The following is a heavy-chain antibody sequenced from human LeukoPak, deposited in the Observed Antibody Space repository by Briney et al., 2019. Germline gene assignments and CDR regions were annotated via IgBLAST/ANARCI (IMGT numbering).Heavy chain of an antibody. V-gene: IGHV1-2*02. Sequence: ASVKVSCKASGYTFTSYGISWVRQAPGQGLEWMGWINPNSGGTNYAQKFQGRVTMTRDTSISTAYMELSRLRSDDTAVYYCARDKDYYGSGSYDFDYWGQGTLVTVSS. D-gene: IGHD3-10*01. J-gene: IGHJ4*02. CDR1: GYTFTSYG. CDR2: INPNSGGT. CDR3: ARDKDYYGSGSYDFDY.